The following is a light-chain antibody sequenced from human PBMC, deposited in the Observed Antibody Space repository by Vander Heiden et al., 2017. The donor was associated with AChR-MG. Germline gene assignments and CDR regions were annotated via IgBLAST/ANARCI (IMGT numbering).Light chain of an antibody. J-gene: IGKJ4*02. Sequence: ETLMTQSPVTLSVSPGETATLPCRASESVTSYLAWYQQKGGQAPKLLIYGASRRATGIPPRFSGSGSETEFTLTISSVQSEDFAVYHCQQYKRWSRTFGGGTKVDIK. CDR2: GAS. V-gene: IGKV3-15*01. CDR1: ESVTSY. CDR3: QQYKRWSRT.